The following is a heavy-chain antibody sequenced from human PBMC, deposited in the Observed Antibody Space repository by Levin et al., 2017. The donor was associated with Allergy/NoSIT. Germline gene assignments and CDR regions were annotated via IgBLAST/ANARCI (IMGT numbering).Heavy chain of an antibody. V-gene: IGHV3-48*01. D-gene: IGHD3-10*01. CDR3: ARDWVTMVRGVIAKPGFDY. Sequence: GESLKISCAASGFTFSSYSMNWVRQAPGKGLEWVSYISSSSSTIYYADSVKGRFTISRDNAKNSLYLQMNSLRAEDTAVYYCARDWVTMVRGVIAKPGFDYWGQGTLVTVSS. CDR2: ISSSSSTI. J-gene: IGHJ4*02. CDR1: GFTFSSYS.